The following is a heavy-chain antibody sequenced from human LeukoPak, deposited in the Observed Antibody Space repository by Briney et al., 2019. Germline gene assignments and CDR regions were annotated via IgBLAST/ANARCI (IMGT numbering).Heavy chain of an antibody. V-gene: IGHV4-61*02. J-gene: IGHJ5*02. CDR1: GYSISSGYY. Sequence: SETLSLTCNVSGYSISSGYYWGWIRQPAGKGLEWIGRIYTSGSTNYNPSLKSRVTISVDTSKNQFSLKLSSVTAADTAVYYCARRKPTPNWFDPRGQGTLVTVSS. CDR2: IYTSGST. CDR3: ARRKPTPNWFDP.